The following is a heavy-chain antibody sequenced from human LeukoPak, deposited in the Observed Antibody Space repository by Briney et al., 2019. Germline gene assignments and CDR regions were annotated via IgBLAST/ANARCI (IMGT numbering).Heavy chain of an antibody. D-gene: IGHD6-19*01. CDR1: GGSFSGYY. J-gene: IGHJ4*02. V-gene: IGHV4-34*01. CDR3: AVAGTPYYFDY. Sequence: SETLSLTCAVYGGSFSGYYWSWIRQPPGKGLEWIGEINHSGSTNYNPSPKSRVTISVDTSKNQFSLKLSSVTAADTAVYYCAVAGTPYYFDYWGQGTLVTVSS. CDR2: INHSGST.